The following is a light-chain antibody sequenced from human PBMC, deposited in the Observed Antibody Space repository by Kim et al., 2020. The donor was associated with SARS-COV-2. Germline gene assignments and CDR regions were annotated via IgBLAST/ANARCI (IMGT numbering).Light chain of an antibody. CDR1: QSVSSY. CDR3: QQRSNWPRGT. Sequence: SPGDSATLSCRASQSVSSYLAWYQQKPGQAPRLLIYDASNRATGIPARFSGSGSGTDFTLTISSLEPEDFAVYYCQQRSNWPRGTFGQGTKVDIK. CDR2: DAS. J-gene: IGKJ1*01. V-gene: IGKV3-11*01.